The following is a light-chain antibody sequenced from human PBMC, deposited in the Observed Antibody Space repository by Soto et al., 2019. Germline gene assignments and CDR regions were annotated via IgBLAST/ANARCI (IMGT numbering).Light chain of an antibody. J-gene: IGKJ4*01. Sequence: EIVLTQSPATLSLSPGERATLSCGASESVSTNLAWYQQRPGQAPRLLVYGASTRATGVAERFSGSGSGTEFTLTISSLQSEDFAVYYCQQFSSYPLTFGGGTKVEIK. CDR1: ESVSTN. V-gene: IGKV3-15*01. CDR2: GAS. CDR3: QQFSSYPLT.